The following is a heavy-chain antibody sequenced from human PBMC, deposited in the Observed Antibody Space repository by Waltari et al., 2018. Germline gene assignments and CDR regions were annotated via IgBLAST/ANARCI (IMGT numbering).Heavy chain of an antibody. CDR3: ARGSGPLMVQATYNWFDP. D-gene: IGHD3-10*01. Sequence: QLQLQESGPGLVKPSETLSLTCTVSGGSISSSSYYWGWIRQPPGRGLEWIGSIYYSGSTYYNPSLKSRVTISVDTSKNQFSLKLSSVTAADTAVYYCARGSGPLMVQATYNWFDPWGQGTLVTVSS. V-gene: IGHV4-39*07. J-gene: IGHJ5*02. CDR2: IYYSGST. CDR1: GGSISSSSYY.